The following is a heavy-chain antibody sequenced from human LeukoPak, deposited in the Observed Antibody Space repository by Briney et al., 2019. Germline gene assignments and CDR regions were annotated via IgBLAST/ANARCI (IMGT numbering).Heavy chain of an antibody. CDR1: GFTFSSYG. D-gene: IGHD6-19*01. CDR3: AEYYCSGGYSVSYYFGY. Sequence: PGGSLRLSCAASGFTFSSYGMHWVRQAPGKGLEWVAVISYDGSNKYYADSVKGRFTISRDNSKNTLYLQMNSLRAEDTAVYYCAEYYCSGGYSVSYYFGYWGQITMVSV. J-gene: IGHJ4*02. V-gene: IGHV3-30*03. CDR2: ISYDGSNK.